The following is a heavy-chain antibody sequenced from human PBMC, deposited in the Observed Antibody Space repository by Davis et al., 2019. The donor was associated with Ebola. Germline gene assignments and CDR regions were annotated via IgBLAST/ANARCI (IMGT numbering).Heavy chain of an antibody. V-gene: IGHV3-21*01. D-gene: IGHD3-10*01. CDR1: GFTFSSYG. Sequence: GESLKISCAASGFTFSSYGFDWVRQAPGKGLDWVSYIGSSGSYIYYADSVKGRFTISRDNAKNSLFLQMNSLTVEDTAVYYCAKVFTYYYGSGRRDWGMDVWGQGTTVTVSS. CDR2: IGSSGSYI. CDR3: AKVFTYYYGSGRRDWGMDV. J-gene: IGHJ6*02.